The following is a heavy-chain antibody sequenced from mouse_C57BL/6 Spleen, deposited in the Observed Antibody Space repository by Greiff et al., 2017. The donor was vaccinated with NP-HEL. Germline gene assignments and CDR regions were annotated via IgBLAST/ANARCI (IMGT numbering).Heavy chain of an antibody. V-gene: IGHV7-3*01. Sequence: EVQVVESGGGLVQPGGSLSLSCAASGFTFTDYYMSWVRQPPGKALEWLGFIRNKANGYTTEYSASVKGRFTISRDNSQSILYLQMNALRAEDSATYYCARVGRHYFDYWGQGTTLTVSS. D-gene: IGHD4-1*01. CDR3: ARVGRHYFDY. CDR2: IRNKANGYTT. J-gene: IGHJ2*01. CDR1: GFTFTDYY.